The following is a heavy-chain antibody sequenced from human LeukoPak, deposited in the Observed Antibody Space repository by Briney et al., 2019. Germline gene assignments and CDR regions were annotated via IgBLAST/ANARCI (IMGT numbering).Heavy chain of an antibody. CDR2: INPNSGDT. CDR1: GYTFTGYY. D-gene: IGHD6-19*01. V-gene: IGHV1-2*02. CDR3: ARDLYSSGWTDAFDI. J-gene: IGHJ3*02. Sequence: ASVKVSCRASGYTFTGYYMHWVRQAPGQGLEWMGWINPNSGDTNYSQKFQGRVSMTRDTSINTAYMELSRLTSDDTAVYYCARDLYSSGWTDAFDIWGQGTMVTVSS.